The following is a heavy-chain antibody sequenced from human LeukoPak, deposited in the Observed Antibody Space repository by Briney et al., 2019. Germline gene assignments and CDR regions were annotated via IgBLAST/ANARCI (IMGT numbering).Heavy chain of an antibody. Sequence: PGGSLRLSCVASGFTVSGIHMNWVRQAPGKDLEWVSCLYSGGATYYADSMGGRFTISRDHSKNTLYLQMTNLRVDDTAIYYCARGNGNVGGRLDPWGQGIRVTVSS. CDR3: ARGNGNVGGRLDP. V-gene: IGHV3-66*01. CDR2: LYSGGAT. D-gene: IGHD1-1*01. J-gene: IGHJ5*02. CDR1: GFTVSGIH.